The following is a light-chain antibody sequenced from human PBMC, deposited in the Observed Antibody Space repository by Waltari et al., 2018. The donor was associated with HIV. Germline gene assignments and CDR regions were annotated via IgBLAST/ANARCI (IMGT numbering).Light chain of an antibody. Sequence: DIVMTQSPLSLPVTPGEPASISCRSSQSLLHSNGYNYLDWYLQKPGQSPQVLIYLGSHRASGVPDRFSGSGSGTDFTLKISRVEAEDVGVYYCVQALQSPRTFGQGTKLEI. V-gene: IGKV2-28*01. CDR3: VQALQSPRT. CDR1: QSLLHSNGYNY. CDR2: LGS. J-gene: IGKJ2*01.